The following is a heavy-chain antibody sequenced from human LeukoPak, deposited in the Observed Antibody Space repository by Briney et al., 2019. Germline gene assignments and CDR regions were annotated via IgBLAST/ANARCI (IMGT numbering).Heavy chain of an antibody. D-gene: IGHD2-2*01. Sequence: ASVKVSCKASGYTFTSYDINWVRQATGQGLEWMGWMNPNSANTGYAQKFQGRLTMTRNTSISTAYMELSSLRSDDTAVYYCARVGVEGASCYDYWGQGTLVTVSS. V-gene: IGHV1-8*01. J-gene: IGHJ4*02. CDR1: GYTFTSYD. CDR2: MNPNSANT. CDR3: ARVGVEGASCYDY.